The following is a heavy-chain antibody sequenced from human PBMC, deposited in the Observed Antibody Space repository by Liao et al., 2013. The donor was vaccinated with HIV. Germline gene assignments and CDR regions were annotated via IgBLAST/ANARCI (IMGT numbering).Heavy chain of an antibody. V-gene: IGHV4-61*01. CDR2: IYYSGST. CDR1: GDSISSGRYY. J-gene: IGHJ2*01. CDR3: ARSLYYYDGWYFDL. Sequence: QVQLQESGPGLVKPSQTLSLTCTVSGDSISSGRYYWSWIRQPPGKGLEWIGYIYYSGSTNYNPSLKSRVTISVDTSKNQFSLKLSSVTAADTAVYYCARSLYYYDGWYFDLWGRGTLVTVSS. D-gene: IGHD3-22*01.